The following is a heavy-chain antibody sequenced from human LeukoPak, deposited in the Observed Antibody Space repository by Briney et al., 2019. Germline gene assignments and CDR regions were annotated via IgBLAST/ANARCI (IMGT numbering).Heavy chain of an antibody. V-gene: IGHV3-48*01. D-gene: IGHD4-17*01. J-gene: IGHJ1*01. Sequence: GGSLRLSCAASGFTFSSYSMNWVRQAPGKGLEWVSYISSSSSTIYYADSVKGRFTISRDNAKNSLYLQMNSLRAEDTAVYYCARMTTVTPPDEFQHWGQGTLVTVPS. CDR3: ARMTTVTPPDEFQH. CDR1: GFTFSSYS. CDR2: ISSSSSTI.